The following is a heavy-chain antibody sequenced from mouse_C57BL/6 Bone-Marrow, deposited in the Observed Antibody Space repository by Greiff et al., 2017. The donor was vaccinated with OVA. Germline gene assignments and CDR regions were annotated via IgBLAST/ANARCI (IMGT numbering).Heavy chain of an antibody. CDR2: INPNNGGT. Sequence: EVQLQQSGPELVKPGASVKISCKASGYTFTDYYMNWVKQSHGKSLEWIGDINPNNGGTSYNQKFKGKATLTVDKSSSTAYMELRSLTSEDSAVYYCARRGQLWFDYWGQGTLVTVSA. CDR3: ARRGQLWFDY. D-gene: IGHD3-3*01. J-gene: IGHJ3*01. CDR1: GYTFTDYY. V-gene: IGHV1-26*01.